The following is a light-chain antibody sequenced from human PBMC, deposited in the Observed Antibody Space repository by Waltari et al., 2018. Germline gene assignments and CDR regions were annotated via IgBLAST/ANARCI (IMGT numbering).Light chain of an antibody. CDR3: QQYYSYPFT. J-gene: IGKJ3*01. V-gene: IGKV1-8*01. CDR1: QGISSL. CDR2: AAS. Sequence: AIRMTQSPSSPSASTGDRVTITCRASQGISSLLAWYQQKPGKAPKLLIYAASTLQSGVPSRFSGSGSGTDFTLTISCLQSEDFATYYCQQYYSYPFTFGPGTKVDIK.